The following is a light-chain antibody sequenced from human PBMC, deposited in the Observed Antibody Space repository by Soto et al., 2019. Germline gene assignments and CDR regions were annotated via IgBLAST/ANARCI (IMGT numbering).Light chain of an antibody. CDR1: QSLSSSY. V-gene: IGKV3-20*01. CDR3: QQYET. J-gene: IGKJ1*01. CDR2: GGS. Sequence: EIVLTQSPGALSLSPGEGATLSCRASQSLSSSYVAWYQQKPGQAPRLLIFGGSGRATGTPDRFSGSGSGTHFTLTISRVEPEDFALYYCQQYETFGQGTKVDIK.